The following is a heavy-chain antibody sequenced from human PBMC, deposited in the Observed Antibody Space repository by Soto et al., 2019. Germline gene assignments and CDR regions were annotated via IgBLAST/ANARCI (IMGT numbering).Heavy chain of an antibody. D-gene: IGHD1-26*01. CDR1: GFTFSSYA. J-gene: IGHJ4*01. CDR2: ISDSGNST. Sequence: GGSLRLSCAASGFTFSSYAMSWVRQAPGKGLEWVSTISDSGNSTYSADSVKGRFTISRDNSKNTLYLQMNSLRAEDTAVYYCATDTSGAPLWGQDDFDHRGHGTLVTVSA. CDR3: ATDTSGAPLWGQDDFDH. V-gene: IGHV3-23*01.